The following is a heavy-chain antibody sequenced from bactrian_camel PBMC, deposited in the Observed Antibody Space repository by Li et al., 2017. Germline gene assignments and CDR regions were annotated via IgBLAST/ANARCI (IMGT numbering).Heavy chain of an antibody. J-gene: IGHJ4*01. CDR3: KTLPFSGLVIIR. CDR2: IHTGSST. D-gene: IGHD5*01. V-gene: IGHV3S53*01. CDR1: GYISSRHC. Sequence: HVQLVESGGGSVQAGGSLRLSCAHSGYISSRHCMGWFRQAPGKAREGIAAIHTGSSTWISDSVKGRFTISRDNAKNTVYLQMNSLKAEDTATYSYKTLPFSGLVIIRLGPGDPGHRL.